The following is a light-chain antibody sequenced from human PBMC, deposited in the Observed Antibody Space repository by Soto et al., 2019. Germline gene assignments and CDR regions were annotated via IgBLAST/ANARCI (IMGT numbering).Light chain of an antibody. J-gene: IGKJ1*01. Sequence: ENVLTQSPGTLSLSPGERATLSCRASQSIGSSYLAWYQQQPGHAPRLIIYGTSNRATGLPDRFSGSGSGTDFTLTISRLEPEDFAVYYCQQFGSSWLTFGQGTKVEIK. CDR2: GTS. CDR3: QQFGSSWLT. CDR1: QSIGSSY. V-gene: IGKV3-20*01.